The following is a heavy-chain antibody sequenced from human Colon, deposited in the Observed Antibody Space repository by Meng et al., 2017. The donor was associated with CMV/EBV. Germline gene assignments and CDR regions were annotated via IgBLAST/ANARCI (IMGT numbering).Heavy chain of an antibody. CDR2: IYHSGTT. D-gene: IGHD3-16*01. Sequence: GTAITKNNYSWSWIRQPPGKGLEWIGYIYHSGTTYYNSSLKSRVTMSVDRSKNQFSLSLGAVTAADTAVYYCASALYDRVWGRRFDYWGQGILVTVSS. V-gene: IGHV4-30-2*01. J-gene: IGHJ4*02. CDR3: ASALYDRVWGRRFDY. CDR1: GTAITKNNYS.